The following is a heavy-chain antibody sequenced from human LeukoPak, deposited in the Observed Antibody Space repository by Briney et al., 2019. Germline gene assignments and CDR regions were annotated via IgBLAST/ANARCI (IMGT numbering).Heavy chain of an antibody. J-gene: IGHJ4*02. Sequence: SEILSLTCAVSGGSISSGGYSWSWIRQPPGKGLEWIGYINHSGSTNYNPSLKSRVTISVDTSKNQFSLKLSSVTAADTAVYYCARLGSTSCFDYWGQGTLVTVSS. D-gene: IGHD2-2*01. CDR2: INHSGST. V-gene: IGHV4-30-2*01. CDR1: GGSISSGGYS. CDR3: ARLGSTSCFDY.